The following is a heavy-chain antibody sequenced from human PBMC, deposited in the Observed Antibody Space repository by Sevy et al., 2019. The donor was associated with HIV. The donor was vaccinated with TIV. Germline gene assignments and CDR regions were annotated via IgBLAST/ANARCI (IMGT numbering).Heavy chain of an antibody. Sequence: SETLSLTCAVYGGSFSGYYWSWIRQPPGKGLEWVGEINRSGSTRYNPSLKIRVTISVDTSHNQFSLRLNYVTAADTAIYYCANGLPVFWSGYLPYYGMDVWGLGTTVTVSS. CDR2: INRSGST. CDR3: ANGLPVFWSGYLPYYGMDV. CDR1: GGSFSGYY. V-gene: IGHV4-34*01. J-gene: IGHJ6*02. D-gene: IGHD3-3*01.